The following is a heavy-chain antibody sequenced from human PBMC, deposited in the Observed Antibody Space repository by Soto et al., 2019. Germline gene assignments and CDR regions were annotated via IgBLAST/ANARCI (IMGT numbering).Heavy chain of an antibody. CDR2: VNPNSGNT. V-gene: IGHV1-8*01. J-gene: IGHJ6*03. CDR1: GYNFTSYY. D-gene: IGHD6-6*01. Sequence: GASVKVSCKGFGYNFTSYYIHWVRQGPGQGVEWMGWVNPNSGNTGYAQKFQGRVTMTRNTSISTAYMELSSLRSEDTAVYYCARGPRGVLGYSSSGGPYYYYYMDVWGKGTTVTVSS. CDR3: ARGPRGVLGYSSSGGPYYYYYMDV.